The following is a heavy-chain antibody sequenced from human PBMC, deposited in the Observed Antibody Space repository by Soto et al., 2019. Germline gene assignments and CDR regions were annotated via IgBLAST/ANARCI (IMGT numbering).Heavy chain of an antibody. J-gene: IGHJ4*02. CDR1: GINFSSYC. CDR3: ARDDAGLDY. Sequence: GGALRLSCAASGINFSSYCMLWVRQAPGKGLEWVSSISSSRTYIYYADSVKGRFTISRDNAKNSLYLQMNSLRAEDTAVYYCARDDAGLDYWGQGTLVTVSS. CDR2: ISSSRTYI. V-gene: IGHV3-21*01.